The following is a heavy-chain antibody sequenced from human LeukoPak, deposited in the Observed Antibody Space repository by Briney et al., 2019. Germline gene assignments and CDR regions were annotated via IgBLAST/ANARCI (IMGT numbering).Heavy chain of an antibody. CDR1: GYTFTSYD. CDR3: ARAWEPRGGGAFDI. Sequence: ASVKVSCKASGYTFTSYDINWVRQATGQGLEWMGWMNPNSGNTGYAQKFQGRVTITRNTSISTAYMELSSLRSKDTAVYYCARAWEPRGGGAFDIWGQGTMVTVSS. J-gene: IGHJ3*02. CDR2: MNPNSGNT. D-gene: IGHD1-26*01. V-gene: IGHV1-8*03.